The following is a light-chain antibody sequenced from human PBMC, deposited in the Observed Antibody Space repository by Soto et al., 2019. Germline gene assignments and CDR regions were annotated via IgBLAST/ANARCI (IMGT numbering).Light chain of an antibody. Sequence: VVLTQSPGTLSVSPGEGVTLSCRASQSVGNSMAWYQQKPGQAPRLLIFSASTRVTGIPARFSGSGSETEFTLTITSLQSDDFAVYYCQQYNNWPEYTFGPGTKLEIK. V-gene: IGKV3-15*01. J-gene: IGKJ2*01. CDR3: QQYNNWPEYT. CDR2: SAS. CDR1: QSVGNS.